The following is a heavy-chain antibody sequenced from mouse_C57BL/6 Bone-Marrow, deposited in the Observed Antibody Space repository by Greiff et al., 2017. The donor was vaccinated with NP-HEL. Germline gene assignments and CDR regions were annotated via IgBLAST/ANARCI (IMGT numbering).Heavy chain of an antibody. CDR3: ARDGNYPYYYAMDY. Sequence: ESGPGLVQPSQSLSLTCSVTGYSITSGYYWNWIRQFPGNKLEWMGYISYDGSNTSNPSLTNRISITRDKTKNQFFQKLNSVTTEDTATYYCARDGNYPYYYAMDYWGQGTSVTVSS. J-gene: IGHJ4*01. CDR1: GYSITSGYY. CDR2: ISYDGSN. D-gene: IGHD2-1*01. V-gene: IGHV3-6*01.